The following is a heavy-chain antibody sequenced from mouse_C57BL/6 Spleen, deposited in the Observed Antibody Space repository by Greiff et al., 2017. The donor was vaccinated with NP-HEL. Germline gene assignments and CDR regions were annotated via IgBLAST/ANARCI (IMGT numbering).Heavy chain of an antibody. CDR2: FYSGSGSI. V-gene: IGHV1-62-2*01. J-gene: IGHJ1*03. CDR1: GYTFTEYT. CDR3: EGDERGGDCDV. Sequence: VKLMESGAELVKPGASVKLSRKASGYTFTEYTIHWVKQRSGQGLEWIGWFYSGSGSIMYNEKFKDTATLTADKSSSTVYMELIILRSEDSAVYIYEGDERGGDCDVWGTGTTVTVSS.